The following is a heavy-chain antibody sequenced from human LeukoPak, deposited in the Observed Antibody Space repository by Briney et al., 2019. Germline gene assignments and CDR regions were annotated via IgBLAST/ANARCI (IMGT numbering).Heavy chain of an antibody. D-gene: IGHD3-9*01. CDR3: ARGLYDILTGYSTTPFDY. J-gene: IGHJ4*02. CDR1: GGSISSYY. Sequence: SETLSLTCTVSGGSISSYYWSWIRQPAGKGLEWIGRIYTSGSTNYNPSLKSRVTMSIDTSKNQFSLKLSSVTAADTAVYYCARGLYDILTGYSTTPFDYWGQGTLVTVSS. CDR2: IYTSGST. V-gene: IGHV4-4*07.